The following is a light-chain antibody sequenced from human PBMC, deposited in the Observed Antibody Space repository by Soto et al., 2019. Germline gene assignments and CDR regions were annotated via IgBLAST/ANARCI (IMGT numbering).Light chain of an antibody. V-gene: IGKV4-1*01. J-gene: IGKJ5*01. Sequence: DILMTQTPDFLAVSLGERATINCKSSQSVLYSANNKDHLAWYQQRPRQPPKLLISWASTRESGVPDRFSGSGCGTDFTLTISNLQAEDVAVYYCQQYFDNSITFGQGTRPAI. CDR3: QQYFDNSIT. CDR1: QSVLYSANNKDH. CDR2: WAS.